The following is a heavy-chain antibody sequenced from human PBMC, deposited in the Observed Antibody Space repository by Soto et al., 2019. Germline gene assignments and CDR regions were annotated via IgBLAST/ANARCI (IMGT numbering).Heavy chain of an antibody. J-gene: IGHJ4*02. CDR1: GGSISSGDYY. CDR3: ASSLNYDFWSGYPTPDFDY. D-gene: IGHD3-3*01. V-gene: IGHV4-30-4*01. CDR2: IYYSGST. Sequence: SETLSLTCTVSGGSISSGDYYWSWIRQPPGKGLEWIGYIYYSGSTYYNPSLKSRVTISVDTSKNQFSLKLSSVTAADTAVYYCASSLNYDFWSGYPTPDFDYWGQGTLVTVSS.